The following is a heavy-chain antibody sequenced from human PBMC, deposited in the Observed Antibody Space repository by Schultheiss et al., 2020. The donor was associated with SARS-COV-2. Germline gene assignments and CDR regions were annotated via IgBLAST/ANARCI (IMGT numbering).Heavy chain of an antibody. D-gene: IGHD3-10*01. CDR3: AKTPQLWAYQYYFDY. CDR1: GFTFSSYA. Sequence: GGSLRLSCAASGFTFSSYAMSWVRQAPGKGLEWVSSISGSGDSTYYADSVKGRFTISRDNSKNTLYLQMNSLRAEDTAVYYCAKTPQLWAYQYYFDYWGQGTLVTVSS. J-gene: IGHJ4*02. V-gene: IGHV3-23*01. CDR2: ISGSGDST.